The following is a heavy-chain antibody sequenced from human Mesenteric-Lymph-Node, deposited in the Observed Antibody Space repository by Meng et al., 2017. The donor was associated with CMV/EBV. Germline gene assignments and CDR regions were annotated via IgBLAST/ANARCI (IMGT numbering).Heavy chain of an antibody. CDR1: GYTFTGND. D-gene: IGHD1-14*01. V-gene: IGHV1-8*01. CDR3: TRGHLGTT. CDR2: MNPNSGNT. Sequence: ASVKVSCKASGYTFTGNDINWVRQATGQGLEWMGWMNPNSGNTGYAQKFQGRVVMTSDTSITTAYMELSSLTSEDTAVYFCTRGHLGTTWGQGTLVTVSS. J-gene: IGHJ4*02.